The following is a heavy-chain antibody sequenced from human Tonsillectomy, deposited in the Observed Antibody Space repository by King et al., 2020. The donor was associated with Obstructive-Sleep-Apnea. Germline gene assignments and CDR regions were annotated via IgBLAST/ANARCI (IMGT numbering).Heavy chain of an antibody. D-gene: IGHD2-21*02. Sequence: GRGGPAGTRSLTCTGPGGSSSSDYWSGSRQPPGKGLEGIGYIRNSGATYNPSLKSRVTISVHTSRNQFSLKLNSVTAADTAVFYCARDDSARSHKFWGQGILVTVSA. CDR2: IRNSGAT. V-gene: IGHV4-59*12. J-gene: IGHJ4*02. CDR1: GGSSSSDY. CDR3: ARDDSARSHKF.